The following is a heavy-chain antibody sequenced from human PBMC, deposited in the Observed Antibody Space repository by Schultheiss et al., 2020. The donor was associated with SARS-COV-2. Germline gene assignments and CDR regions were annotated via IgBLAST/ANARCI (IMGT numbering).Heavy chain of an antibody. CDR1: GGSISSYY. CDR3: ARARPGYYYFDY. Sequence: SETLSLTCTVSGGSISSYYWSWIRQPPGKGLEWIGYIYYSGSTNYNPSLKSRVTISVDTSKNQFSLKLSSVTAADTAVYYCARARPGYYYFDYWGQGTLVTVSS. V-gene: IGHV4-59*08. D-gene: IGHD5-18*01. J-gene: IGHJ4*02. CDR2: IYYSGST.